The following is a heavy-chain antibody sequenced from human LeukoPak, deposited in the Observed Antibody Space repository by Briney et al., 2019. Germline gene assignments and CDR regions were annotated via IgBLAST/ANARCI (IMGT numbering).Heavy chain of an antibody. J-gene: IGHJ4*02. Sequence: GGSLRLSCAASGFTVSSNYMSWVRQAPGKGLEWVSVIYSGGSTYYADSVKGRFTISRDNSKNTLYLQMNSLRAEDTAVYYCAKDSRMDVVVVAATDFDYWGQGTLVTVSS. V-gene: IGHV3-53*01. CDR1: GFTVSSNY. D-gene: IGHD2-15*01. CDR3: AKDSRMDVVVVAATDFDY. CDR2: IYSGGST.